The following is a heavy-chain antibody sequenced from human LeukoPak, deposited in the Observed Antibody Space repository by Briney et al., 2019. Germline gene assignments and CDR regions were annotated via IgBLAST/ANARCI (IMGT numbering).Heavy chain of an antibody. CDR2: IYYSGST. CDR3: ARLPSYYYGSGQDY. CDR1: GGSISVTNYY. V-gene: IGHV4-39*07. D-gene: IGHD3-10*01. J-gene: IGHJ4*02. Sequence: PSETLSLTCTVSGGSISVTNYYWAWIRQPPGKGLEWIANIYYSGSTYYNPSLKSRVTISVDTSKNQFSLKLSSVTAADAAMYYCARLPSYYYGSGQDYWGQGTLVTVSS.